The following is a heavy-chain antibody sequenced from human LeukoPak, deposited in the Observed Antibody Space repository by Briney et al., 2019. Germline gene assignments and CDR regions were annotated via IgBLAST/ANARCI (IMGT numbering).Heavy chain of an antibody. CDR2: ISWNSGSI. CDR1: GFTFDDYA. J-gene: IGHJ6*02. D-gene: IGHD6-13*01. CDR3: AKDIGIAAAGTYYGMDV. Sequence: GGSLRLSCAASGFTFDDYAMHWVRQAPWKGLEWVSGISWNSGSIGHADSVKGRFTISRDNAKNSLYLQMNSLRAEDTALYYCAKDIGIAAAGTYYGMDVWGQGTTVTVSS. V-gene: IGHV3-9*01.